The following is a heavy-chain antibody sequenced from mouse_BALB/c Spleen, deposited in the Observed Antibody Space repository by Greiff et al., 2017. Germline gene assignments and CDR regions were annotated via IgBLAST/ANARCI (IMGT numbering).Heavy chain of an antibody. Sequence: VQLQQSGAELVKPGASVKLSCTASGFNIKDTYMHWVKQRPEQGLEWIGRIDPANGNTKYDPKFQGKATITADTSSNTAYLQLSSLTSEDTAVYYCARPGRGVYYAVGYWGQGTSVTVSS. CDR2: IDPANGNT. CDR3: ARPGRGVYYAVGY. D-gene: IGHD3-3*01. CDR1: GFNIKDTY. V-gene: IGHV14-3*02. J-gene: IGHJ4*01.